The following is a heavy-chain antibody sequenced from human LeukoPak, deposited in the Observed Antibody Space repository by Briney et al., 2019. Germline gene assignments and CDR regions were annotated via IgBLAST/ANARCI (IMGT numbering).Heavy chain of an antibody. CDR1: GFTVSSNY. CDR2: IYSGGST. Sequence: GGSLRLSCAASGFTVSSNYMSWVRQAPGKGLEWVSVIYSGGSTYYADSVKGRFTISRDNSKNTLYLQMNSLRAEDTALYHCARQKMIFGVVNNNWFDPWGQGTLVTVSS. J-gene: IGHJ5*02. CDR3: ARQKMIFGVVNNNWFDP. D-gene: IGHD3-3*01. V-gene: IGHV3-53*01.